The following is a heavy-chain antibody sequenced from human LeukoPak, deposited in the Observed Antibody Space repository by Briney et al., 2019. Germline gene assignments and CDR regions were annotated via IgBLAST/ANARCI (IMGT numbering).Heavy chain of an antibody. CDR2: IYYSGST. Sequence: SETLSLTCTVSGGSISSSSYYWGWIRQPPGKGLEWIGSIYYSGSTYYNPSLKSRVTISVDTSKNQFSLKLSSVTAADTAVYYCARHSVATISFDYWGQGTLVTVPS. CDR1: GGSISSSSYY. V-gene: IGHV4-39*01. CDR3: ARHSVATISFDY. D-gene: IGHD5-24*01. J-gene: IGHJ4*02.